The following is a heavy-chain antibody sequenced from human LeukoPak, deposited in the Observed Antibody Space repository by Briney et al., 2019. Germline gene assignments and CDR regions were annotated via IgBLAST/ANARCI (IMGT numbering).Heavy chain of an antibody. D-gene: IGHD4-23*01. V-gene: IGHV3-73*01. CDR2: IRSKANSYAT. CDR3: TTDSYTVVTPGVGC. J-gene: IGHJ4*02. CDR1: GFTFSGSA. Sequence: GGSLRLSCAASGFTFSGSAMHWVRQASGKGLEWVGRIRSKANSYATAYAASVKGRFTIPRDDSKNTLYLQMNSLKTEDTAVYYCTTDSYTVVTPGVGCWGQGALVTVSS.